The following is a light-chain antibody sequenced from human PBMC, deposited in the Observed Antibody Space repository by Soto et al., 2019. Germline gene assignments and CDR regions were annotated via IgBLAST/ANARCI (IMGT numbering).Light chain of an antibody. J-gene: IGLJ1*01. Sequence: QSVLAQPASVSGSPGQSITISCTGTSGFVGSFSLVSWYQQQPGKAPKVMISEGHRRPSGVPDRFSGSIAVNSASLTSSGLQADDEADYYCCLYIGATTDVFGTGTKVTVL. V-gene: IGLV2-23*01. CDR1: SGFVGSFSL. CDR2: EGH. CDR3: CLYIGATTDV.